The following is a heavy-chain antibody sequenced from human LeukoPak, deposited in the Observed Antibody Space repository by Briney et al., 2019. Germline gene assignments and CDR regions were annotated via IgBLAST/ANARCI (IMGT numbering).Heavy chain of an antibody. V-gene: IGHV3-23*01. Sequence: AGGSVRLSCAASGFTLSRYAMMGVRQAPGKGVEGVSAISGRGGSTYYADSVKGRFTISSDNSKNPMHLQMNRLRAEDTAVYYCAKDREDDSSGYYYVPRYYFDYWGQGTLVPVPS. CDR1: GFTLSRYA. J-gene: IGHJ4*02. CDR3: AKDREDDSSGYYYVPRYYFDY. CDR2: ISGRGGST. D-gene: IGHD3-22*01.